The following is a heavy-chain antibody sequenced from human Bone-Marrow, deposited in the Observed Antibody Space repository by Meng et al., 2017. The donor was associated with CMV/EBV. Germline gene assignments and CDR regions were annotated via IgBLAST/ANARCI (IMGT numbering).Heavy chain of an antibody. D-gene: IGHD4-23*01. CDR2: ISFDGNTK. Sequence: GESLKISCAASGFTFSSYGMHWVRQAPGKGLEWVSVISFDGNTKYYADSVQGRFTISRDNSRNTLNLLMNSLRTEDTAVYYCVGGVATPAYWGPGTLVTVSS. V-gene: IGHV3-30*19. CDR3: VGGVATPAY. J-gene: IGHJ4*02. CDR1: GFTFSSYG.